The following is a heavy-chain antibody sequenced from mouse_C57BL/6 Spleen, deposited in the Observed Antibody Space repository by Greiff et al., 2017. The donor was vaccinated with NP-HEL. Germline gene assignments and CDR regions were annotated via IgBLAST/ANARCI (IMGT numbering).Heavy chain of an antibody. V-gene: IGHV1-62-2*01. CDR1: GYTFTEYT. CDR2: FYPGSGSI. CDR3: ARHEDRQLRLQYYFDY. J-gene: IGHJ2*01. D-gene: IGHD3-2*02. Sequence: QVQLQQSGAELVKPGASVKLSCKASGYTFTEYTIHWVKQRSGQGLEWIGWFYPGSGSIKYNEKFKDKATLTADKSSSTVYMELSRLTSEDSAVYFCARHEDRQLRLQYYFDYWGQGTTLTVSS.